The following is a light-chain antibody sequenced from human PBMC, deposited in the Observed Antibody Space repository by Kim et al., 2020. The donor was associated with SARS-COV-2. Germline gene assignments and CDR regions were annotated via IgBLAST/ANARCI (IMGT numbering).Light chain of an antibody. CDR2: EAS. CDR1: QSIYIY. CDR3: QQYNYYPGT. V-gene: IGKV1-5*03. Sequence: DIQMTQSPSTLSASVGDRVTISCRASQSIYIYLAWYQKKPGKAPKVLIYEASRLESGVPSRFSGSGSGTEFTLTISSLQPDDFATYYCQQYNYYPGTFGQGTKVDIK. J-gene: IGKJ1*01.